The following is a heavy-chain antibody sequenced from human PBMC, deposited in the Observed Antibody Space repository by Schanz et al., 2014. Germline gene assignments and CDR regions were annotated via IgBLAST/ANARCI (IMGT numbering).Heavy chain of an antibody. J-gene: IGHJ6*03. CDR1: EFTFSSYK. Sequence: VQLVESGGGVVQFGRSLRLSCVASEFTFSSYKMNWVRQAPGKGLEWVSYIDGKSTTVYYADSVKGRFTVSRDNARNSLYLHMNTLGAEDTAVYYCARDGDRFYHNYYMDVWGKGTTVTVSS. CDR2: IDGKSTTV. CDR3: ARDGDRFYHNYYMDV. D-gene: IGHD4-17*01. V-gene: IGHV3-48*01.